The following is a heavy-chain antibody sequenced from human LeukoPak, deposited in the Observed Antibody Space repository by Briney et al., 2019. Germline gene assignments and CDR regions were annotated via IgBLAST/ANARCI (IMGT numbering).Heavy chain of an antibody. CDR2: ISETSSHT. J-gene: IGHJ5*02. Sequence: GGSLRLSCAASGFTFSSHAMTWVRQAPGQGLEWVSSISETSSHTFYADSVKGRFTISRDNTKNTLFLQMSSLRVEDTAIYYCAKDFSSSWQFDPWGQGTLVTVSS. CDR1: GFTFSSHA. D-gene: IGHD6-13*01. V-gene: IGHV3-23*01. CDR3: AKDFSSSWQFDP.